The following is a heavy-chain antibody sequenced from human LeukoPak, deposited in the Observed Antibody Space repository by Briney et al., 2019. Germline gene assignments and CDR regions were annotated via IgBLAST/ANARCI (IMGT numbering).Heavy chain of an antibody. V-gene: IGHV3-30*03. CDR1: GFTFSSYG. D-gene: IGHD2-15*01. Sequence: HPGGSLRLSCAASGFTFSSYGMHWVRQAPGKGLEWVAVISYDGSNKYYADSVKGRFTISRDNSKNTLYLQMNSLRAEDTAVYYCATGPRGGSNYWGQGTLVTVSS. CDR3: ATGPRGGSNY. CDR2: ISYDGSNK. J-gene: IGHJ4*02.